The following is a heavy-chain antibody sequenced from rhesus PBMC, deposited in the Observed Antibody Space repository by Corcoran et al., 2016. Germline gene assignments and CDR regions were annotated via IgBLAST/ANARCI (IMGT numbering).Heavy chain of an antibody. Sequence: QLQLQESGPGLVKPSETLSITCAVSGGSFSGNYWSWIRQPPGKGLEWIGRMAGSGGTTDCNPYLKSRVTISTDTSKNHLSLNLKSVTAADTAVYCCARNYGTCFDHWGQGVLVTISS. V-gene: IGHV4-173*01. D-gene: IGHD4-29*01. CDR1: GGSFSGNY. CDR3: ARNYGTCFDH. CDR2: MAGSGGTT. J-gene: IGHJ4*01.